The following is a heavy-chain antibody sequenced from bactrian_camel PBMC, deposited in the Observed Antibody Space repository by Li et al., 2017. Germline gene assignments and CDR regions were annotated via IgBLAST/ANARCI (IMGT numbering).Heavy chain of an antibody. D-gene: IGHD6*01. J-gene: IGHJ4*01. CDR3: ATDAGWLTSSYNY. V-gene: IGHV3S53*01. Sequence: GSVQAGGSLRLSCAASGYSRYCMGWFRQAPGKEREGVASIASDSTTNYADSVKGRFTISKDNAKNALYLQLNSLKIDDTGMYYCATDAGWLTSSYNYWGQGTQVTVS. CDR2: IASDSTT. CDR1: GYSRYC.